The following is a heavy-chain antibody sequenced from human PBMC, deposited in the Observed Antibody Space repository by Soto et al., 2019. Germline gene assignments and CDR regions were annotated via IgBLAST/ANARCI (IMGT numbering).Heavy chain of an antibody. CDR2: IIPIFGTA. CDR3: ASGITMVRGVIIRDYYYGMDV. J-gene: IGHJ6*02. V-gene: IGHV1-69*01. D-gene: IGHD3-10*01. Sequence: QVQLVQSGAEVKKPGSSVKVSCKASGGTFSSYAISWVRQAPGQGLEWMGGIIPIFGTANYAQKFQGRVTITADESTSTAYMELSSLRSEDTAVYYCASGITMVRGVIIRDYYYGMDVWGLGTTVTVSS. CDR1: GGTFSSYA.